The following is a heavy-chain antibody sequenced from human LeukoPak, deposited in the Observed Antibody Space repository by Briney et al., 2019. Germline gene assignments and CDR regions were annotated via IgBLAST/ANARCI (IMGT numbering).Heavy chain of an antibody. D-gene: IGHD3-22*01. Sequence: SETLSLTCTVSGGSISSYYWNWIRQPPGKGLEWIGYIYYSGSTNYNPSLKSRVTISVDTSKNQFPLKLSSVTAADTAVYYCARGVWLLPSHNWFDPWGQGTLVTVSS. J-gene: IGHJ5*02. V-gene: IGHV4-59*01. CDR1: GGSISSYY. CDR3: ARGVWLLPSHNWFDP. CDR2: IYYSGST.